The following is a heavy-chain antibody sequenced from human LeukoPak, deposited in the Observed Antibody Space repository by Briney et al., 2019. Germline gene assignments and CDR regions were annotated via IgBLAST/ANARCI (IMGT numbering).Heavy chain of an antibody. CDR1: GFTFSGSA. Sequence: GGSLKLSCAAPGFTFSGSAMHWVRQASGKGLEWVGRIRSKANSYATAYAESVKGRFTISRDDSKNTAYLQMNSLKTEDTAVYYCSSTDWGYFQHWGQGTLVTVSS. CDR3: SSTDWGYFQH. J-gene: IGHJ1*01. D-gene: IGHD7-27*01. V-gene: IGHV3-73*01. CDR2: IRSKANSYAT.